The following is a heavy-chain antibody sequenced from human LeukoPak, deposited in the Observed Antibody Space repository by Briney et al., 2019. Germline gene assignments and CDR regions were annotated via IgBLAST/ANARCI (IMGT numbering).Heavy chain of an antibody. V-gene: IGHV4-38-2*01. J-gene: IGHJ6*03. CDR1: SYSISSGYY. Sequence: SETLPLTCGVSSYSISSGYYWGWIRQPPGKGLEWIGSIYHSGSTYYNPSLKSRVTISVDTSKNQFSLKLSSVTAADTAVYYCARGWSSIWGQVMVTSPYDYMDVWGNGTTVTVSS. CDR3: ARGWSSIWGQVMVTSPYDYMDV. CDR2: IYHSGST. D-gene: IGHD5-18*01.